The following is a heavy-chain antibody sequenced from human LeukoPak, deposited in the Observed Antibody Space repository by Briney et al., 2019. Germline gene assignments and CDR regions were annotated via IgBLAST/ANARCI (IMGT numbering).Heavy chain of an antibody. Sequence: GGSLRLSCAASGFTFSRNAMIWVRQAPGKGLEWVSAISGSGSNTYYADSVKGRFTIFRDSSKNTVYLRMNSLRAENTAVYYCAKDPWGSRGYFGYWGQGPLVTVSS. V-gene: IGHV3-23*01. CDR1: GFTFSRNA. CDR3: AKDPWGSRGYFGY. CDR2: ISGSGSNT. D-gene: IGHD7-27*01. J-gene: IGHJ4*02.